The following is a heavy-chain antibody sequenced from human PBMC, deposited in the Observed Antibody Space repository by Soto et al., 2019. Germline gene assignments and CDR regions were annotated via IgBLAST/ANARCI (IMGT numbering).Heavy chain of an antibody. D-gene: IGHD1-7*01. Sequence: PSETLSLTCTVSGGSISSGGYYWSWIRQHPGKGLEWIGYIYYSGSTYYNPSLKSRVTISVDTSKNQFSLKLSSVTAADTAVYYCARDNWNYLPEPRSWFDPWGQGNLVPVSS. CDR1: GGSISSGGYY. J-gene: IGHJ5*02. V-gene: IGHV4-31*03. CDR2: IYYSGST. CDR3: ARDNWNYLPEPRSWFDP.